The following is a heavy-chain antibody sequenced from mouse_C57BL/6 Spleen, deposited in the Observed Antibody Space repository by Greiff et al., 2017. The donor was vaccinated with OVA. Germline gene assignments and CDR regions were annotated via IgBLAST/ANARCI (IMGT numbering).Heavy chain of an antibody. CDR1: GYTFTDYY. D-gene: IGHD2-5*01. V-gene: IGHV1-26*01. CDR3: ARDSNYGGGYYFDY. J-gene: IGHJ2*01. CDR2: INPNNGGT. Sequence: VQLQQSGPELVKPGASVKISCKASGYTFTDYYMNWVKQSHGKSLEWIGDINPNNGGTSYNQKFKGKATLTVDKSSSTAYMELRSLTSEDSAVYYCARDSNYGGGYYFDYWGQGTTLTVSS.